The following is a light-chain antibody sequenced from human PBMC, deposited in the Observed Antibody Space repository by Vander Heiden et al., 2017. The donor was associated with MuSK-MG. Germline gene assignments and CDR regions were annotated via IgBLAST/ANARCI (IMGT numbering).Light chain of an antibody. CDR2: AAS. Sequence: IQMPQSPSSLSASVGDRVTISCRASQDISNYLNWYQQKPGKAPKILIYAASQLQSGVPSTFSGGGSGTDFTLTVDNLQPEDFATYYCQQNSKTPVTFGQGTKVDIE. CDR1: QDISNY. J-gene: IGKJ1*01. CDR3: QQNSKTPVT. V-gene: IGKV1-39*01.